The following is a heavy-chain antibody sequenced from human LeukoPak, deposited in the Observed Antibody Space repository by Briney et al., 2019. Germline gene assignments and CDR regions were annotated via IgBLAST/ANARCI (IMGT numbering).Heavy chain of an antibody. D-gene: IGHD1-26*01. Sequence: GGSLRLSCAASGFTFSNAWMSWVRQAPGKGLEWVGRIKSKTDGATTDYSAPVKGRFTISRDESRNTLYLQMNSLKTEDTAVYYCAKDPDSGSYYGYFDYWGQGTLVTVSS. V-gene: IGHV3-15*01. CDR3: AKDPDSGSYYGYFDY. CDR1: GFTFSNAW. CDR2: IKSKTDGATT. J-gene: IGHJ4*02.